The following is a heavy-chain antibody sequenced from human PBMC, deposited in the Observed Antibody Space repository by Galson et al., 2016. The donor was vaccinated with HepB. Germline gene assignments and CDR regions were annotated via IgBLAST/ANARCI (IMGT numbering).Heavy chain of an antibody. J-gene: IGHJ4*02. CDR1: GFTFSVSS. Sequence: SLRLSCAASGFTFSVSSIHWVRQASRRGLEWVGRIRSKTDNYATTYAESVKGRFTISRDDSKNTAYLQMNSLRTEDTAVYFCARKSMAGPRSYFDYWGQGTLVTVSS. V-gene: IGHV3-73*01. CDR2: IRSKTDNYAT. CDR3: ARKSMAGPRSYFDY. D-gene: IGHD6-19*01.